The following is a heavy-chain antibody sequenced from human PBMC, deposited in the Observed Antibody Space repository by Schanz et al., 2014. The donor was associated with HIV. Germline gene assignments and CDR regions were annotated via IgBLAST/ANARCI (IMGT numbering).Heavy chain of an antibody. CDR1: GFTFRHYA. CDR2: ISLDGDNK. CDR3: ARGLTSSWFAPLDF. J-gene: IGHJ4*02. V-gene: IGHV3-30-3*01. Sequence: VQLVESGGTLVKPGGSLRLSCAASGFTFRHYAIHWVRQAPGKGLEWVAVISLDGDNKYYADSVKGRFTISRDDSKNLLSLQMNSLRAEDTAVYYCARGLTSSWFAPLDFWGLGTLVTVSS. D-gene: IGHD6-13*01.